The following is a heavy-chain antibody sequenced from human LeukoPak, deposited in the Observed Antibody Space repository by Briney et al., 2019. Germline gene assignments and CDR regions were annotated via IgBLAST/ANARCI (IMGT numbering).Heavy chain of an antibody. V-gene: IGHV3-30*04. CDR3: ARDQHPRYCSGGSCYFVY. CDR1: GFTFSSYA. J-gene: IGHJ4*02. D-gene: IGHD2-15*01. Sequence: SGRSLRLSCAASGFTFSSYAMHWVRQAPGKGLEWVAVISYDGSNKYYADSVKGRFTISRDNSKNTLYLQMNSLRAEDTAVYYCARDQHPRYCSGGSCYFVYWGQGTLVTVSS. CDR2: ISYDGSNK.